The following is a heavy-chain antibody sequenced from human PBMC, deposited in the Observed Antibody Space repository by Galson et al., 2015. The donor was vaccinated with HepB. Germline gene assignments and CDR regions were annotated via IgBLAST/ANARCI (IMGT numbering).Heavy chain of an antibody. CDR3: ARDMRRQGGGSLGLDY. CDR1: GGTLSSYT. D-gene: IGHD2-15*01. V-gene: IGHV1-69*04. J-gene: IGHJ4*02. CDR2: IIPILGIA. Sequence: SVKVSCKASGGTLSSYTISWVRQAPGQGLEWMGRIIPILGIANYAQKFQGRVTITADKSTSTAYMELSSLRSEDTAVYYCARDMRRQGGGSLGLDYWGQGTLVTVSS.